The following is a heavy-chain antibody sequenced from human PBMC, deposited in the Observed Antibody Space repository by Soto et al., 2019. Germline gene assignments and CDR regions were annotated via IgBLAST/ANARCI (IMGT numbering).Heavy chain of an antibody. D-gene: IGHD2-8*01. Sequence: EVQLVESGGGLVQPGGSLRLSCAASGFTFSSYAMHWVRQAPGKGLEYVSAISNNGGSTFYANSVKGRFTISRDNSKITLYLQMGSMRAEDMAVYYCARDRCTNGVCYAPSDYWGQGTLVTVSS. CDR3: ARDRCTNGVCYAPSDY. V-gene: IGHV3-64*01. J-gene: IGHJ4*02. CDR1: GFTFSSYA. CDR2: ISNNGGST.